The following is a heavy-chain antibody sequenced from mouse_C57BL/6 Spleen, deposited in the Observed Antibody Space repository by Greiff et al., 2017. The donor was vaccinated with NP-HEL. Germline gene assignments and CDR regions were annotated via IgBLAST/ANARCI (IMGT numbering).Heavy chain of an antibody. CDR3: ARKGTGNYAMDY. V-gene: IGHV1-69*01. Sequence: QVHVKQPGAELVMPGASVKLSCKASGYTFTSYWMHWVKQRPGQGLEWIGEIDPSDSYTNYNQKFKGKSTLTVDKSSSTAYMQLSSLTSEDSAVYYCARKGTGNYAMDYWGQGTSVTVSS. CDR1: GYTFTSYW. D-gene: IGHD4-1*01. J-gene: IGHJ4*01. CDR2: IDPSDSYT.